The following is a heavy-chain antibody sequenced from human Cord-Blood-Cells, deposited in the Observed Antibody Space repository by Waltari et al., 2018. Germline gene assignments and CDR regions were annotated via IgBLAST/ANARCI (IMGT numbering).Heavy chain of an antibody. D-gene: IGHD1-7*01. V-gene: IGHV5-51*01. CDR3: AKTRDDAFDI. CDR2: IYPGDSDT. Sequence: GWVCQMPGKGLECMGIIYPGDSDTRYNPSFQGQVTISDDNSIRTSYLQWSSLKASDTAMYYCAKTRDDAFDIWGQGTMVTVSS. J-gene: IGHJ3*02.